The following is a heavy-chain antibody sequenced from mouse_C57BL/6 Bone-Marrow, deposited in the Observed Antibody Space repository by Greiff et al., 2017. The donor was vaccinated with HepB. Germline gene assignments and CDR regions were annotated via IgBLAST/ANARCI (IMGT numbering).Heavy chain of an antibody. Sequence: QVQLKQSGAELVKPGASVKLSCKASGYTFTSYWMQWVKQRPGQGLEWIGEIDPSDSYTNYNQKFKGKATLTVDTSSSTAYMQLSSLTSEDSAVYYCARSTGMDYAMDYWGQGTSVTVSS. CDR1: GYTFTSYW. CDR3: ARSTGMDYAMDY. D-gene: IGHD4-1*01. V-gene: IGHV1-50*01. J-gene: IGHJ4*01. CDR2: IDPSDSYT.